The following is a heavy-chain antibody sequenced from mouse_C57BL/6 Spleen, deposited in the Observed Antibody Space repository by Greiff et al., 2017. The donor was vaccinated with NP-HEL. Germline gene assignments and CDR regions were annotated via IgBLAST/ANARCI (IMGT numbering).Heavy chain of an antibody. V-gene: IGHV1-22*01. Sequence: VQLKESGPELVKPGASVKMSCKASGYTFTDYNMHWVKQSHGKSLEWIGYINPNNGGTSYNQKFKGKATLTVNKSSSTAYMELRSLTSEDSAVYYCARGGNHWYFDVWGTGTTVTVSS. J-gene: IGHJ1*03. CDR1: GYTFTDYN. CDR2: INPNNGGT. CDR3: ARGGNHWYFDV. D-gene: IGHD2-1*01.